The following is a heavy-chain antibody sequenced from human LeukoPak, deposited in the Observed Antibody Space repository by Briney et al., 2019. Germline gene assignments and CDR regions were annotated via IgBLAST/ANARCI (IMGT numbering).Heavy chain of an antibody. CDR1: GFTFSSYS. CDR3: ARTHRDAFDI. J-gene: IGHJ3*02. D-gene: IGHD1-14*01. Sequence: GGALRLSCAASGFTFSSYSMNWVRQAPGKGLEGVSSISSISSYIYYADSAKGRFTISRDNAKNSLYLQMNSLRAEDTAVYYCARTHRDAFDIWGQGTMVTVSS. CDR2: ISSISSYI. V-gene: IGHV3-21*01.